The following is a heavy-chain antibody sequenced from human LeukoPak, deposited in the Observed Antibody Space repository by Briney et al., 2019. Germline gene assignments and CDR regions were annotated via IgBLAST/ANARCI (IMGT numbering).Heavy chain of an antibody. CDR1: GFTFSDYY. Sequence: GGSLRLSCAASGFTFSDYYMSWVRQAPGKGLEWVSYISSSGSTIYYADSVKGRFAISRDNAKNSLYLQMNSLRAEDTAVYYCARESEGDFWRGYGAWGQGTLVTVSS. D-gene: IGHD3-3*01. V-gene: IGHV3-11*04. CDR3: ARESEGDFWRGYGA. CDR2: ISSSGSTI. J-gene: IGHJ5*02.